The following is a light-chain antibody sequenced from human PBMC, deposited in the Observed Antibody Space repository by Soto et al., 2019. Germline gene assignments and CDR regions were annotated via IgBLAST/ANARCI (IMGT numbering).Light chain of an antibody. Sequence: QSALTQPASVSGSPGQSITIPCTGSSSDVGPYNLVSWYQHHPGKAPKLMISEVVKRPSGVSNRFSGSKSGNTASLTISGLQAEDEADYYCCSYAGSSMFVFGGGTQLTVL. CDR3: CSYAGSSMFV. J-gene: IGLJ2*01. CDR2: EVV. CDR1: SSDVGPYNL. V-gene: IGLV2-23*02.